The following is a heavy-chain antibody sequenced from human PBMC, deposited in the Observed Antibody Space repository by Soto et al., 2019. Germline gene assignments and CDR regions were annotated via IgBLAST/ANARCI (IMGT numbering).Heavy chain of an antibody. Sequence: EAQLMGSGGGLVQPGGSLRVSCAATGFTFGNYWMSWVRQAPGKGLEWVANINQDGSERYYLDSVKGRFTISRDNAKTSLYLQRNSLRVEDTAVYYWVGPGVWGQGTSVTVSS. CDR1: GFTFGNYW. D-gene: IGHD1-26*01. V-gene: IGHV3-7*01. J-gene: IGHJ6*02. CDR3: VGPGV. CDR2: INQDGSER.